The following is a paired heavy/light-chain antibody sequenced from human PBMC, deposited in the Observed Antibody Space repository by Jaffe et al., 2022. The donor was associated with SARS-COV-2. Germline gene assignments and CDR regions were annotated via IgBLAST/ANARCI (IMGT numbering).Light chain of an antibody. V-gene: IGLV2-8*01. J-gene: IGLJ3*02. CDR2: EVN. Sequence: QSALTQPPSASGSPGQSVTFSCTGTSSDIGGFNYVSWYQQHPGKAPKLMIYEVNKRPSGVPDRFSGSKSGNTASLTVSGLQAEDEADYYCSSYAGSNNPWVFGGGTKLTVL. CDR1: SSDIGGFNY. CDR3: SSYAGSNNPWV.
Heavy chain of an antibody. D-gene: IGHD3-10*01. Sequence: QVQLQESGPGLVKPSGTLSLTCAVSGGSISSYNWWTWVRQPPGKGLEWIGEILPTGRTNYNPSLKGRVTISMDKSKNQFSLRVNSVTAADTAVYYCARNAMGFGELDVWGQGTTVTVSS. V-gene: IGHV4-4*02. CDR3: ARNAMGFGELDV. J-gene: IGHJ6*02. CDR1: GGSISSYNW. CDR2: ILPTGRT.